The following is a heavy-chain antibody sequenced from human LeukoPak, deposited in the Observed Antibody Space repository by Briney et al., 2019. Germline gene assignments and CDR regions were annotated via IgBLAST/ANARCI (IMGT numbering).Heavy chain of an antibody. V-gene: IGHV1-24*01. Sequence: GASVSVSSTVSGYTLTELSMHWVRQAPGKGLEWMGGFDPEDGETIYAQKFQGRVTMTEDTSTDTAYMELSSLRSEDTAVYYCATGNGYSSSWYYSLDPWGQGTLVTVSS. CDR3: ATGNGYSSSWYYSLDP. CDR2: FDPEDGET. D-gene: IGHD6-13*01. CDR1: GYTLTELS. J-gene: IGHJ5*02.